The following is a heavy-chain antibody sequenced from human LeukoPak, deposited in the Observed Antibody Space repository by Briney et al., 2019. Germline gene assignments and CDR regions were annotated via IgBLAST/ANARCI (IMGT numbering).Heavy chain of an antibody. CDR2: IKEDGSEK. Sequence: GGSLRFSCEASGFTFSSSWMTWVRQAPGKGLEWVANIKEDGSEKYYVDSVKGRFTISRDNAKNSLYLQMNSLRAEDTAVYYCARDRRAHGYWGQGTLVTVSS. CDR3: ARDRRAHGY. V-gene: IGHV3-7*03. CDR1: GFTFSSSW. J-gene: IGHJ4*02.